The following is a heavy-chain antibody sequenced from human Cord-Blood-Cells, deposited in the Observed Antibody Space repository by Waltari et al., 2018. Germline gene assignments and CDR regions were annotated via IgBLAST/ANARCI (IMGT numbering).Heavy chain of an antibody. CDR2: IIPILGIA. V-gene: IGHV1-69*09. CDR3: ARDPSTGSYYFDY. D-gene: IGHD1-1*01. CDR1: GGTFSSYA. J-gene: IGHJ4*02. Sequence: VQLVQSGAEVTKPGSSVKASAKASGGTFSSYAISWVRRAPGKGLEWMGRIIPILGIANYAQKFQGRLTITADKATSTAYMELSSLRSEDTAVYYCARDPSTGSYYFDYWGQGTLVTVSS.